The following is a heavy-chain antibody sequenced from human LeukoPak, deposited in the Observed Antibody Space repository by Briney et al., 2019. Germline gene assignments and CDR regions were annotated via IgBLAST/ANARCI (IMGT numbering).Heavy chain of an antibody. CDR1: GYTFTAYS. V-gene: IGHV1-2*02. J-gene: IGHJ4*02. D-gene: IGHD3-10*01. Sequence: ASVKVSCKASGYTFTAYSMHWVRQAPGQGPEWMGWINPNSGVTNYAQKFQGRVTMTGDMSISTAYMELSSLTSDDTAVYYCARDDYGPGNYYKFWGQGTLVTVSS. CDR2: INPNSGVT. CDR3: ARDDYGPGNYYKF.